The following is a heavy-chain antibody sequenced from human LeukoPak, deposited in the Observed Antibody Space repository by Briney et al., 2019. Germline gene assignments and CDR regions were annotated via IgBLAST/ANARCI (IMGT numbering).Heavy chain of an antibody. CDR1: GGTLSSYA. D-gene: IGHD3-3*01. CDR3: ARGRSITIFGVVTSYYFDY. V-gene: IGHV1-69*13. CDR2: IITIFGTA. J-gene: IGHJ4*02. Sequence: ASVKVSCKASGGTLSSYAISWVRQAPGQGLEWMGGIITIFGTANYAQKFQGRVTITADESTSTAYMELSSLRSEDTAVYYCARGRSITIFGVVTSYYFDYWGQGTLVTVSS.